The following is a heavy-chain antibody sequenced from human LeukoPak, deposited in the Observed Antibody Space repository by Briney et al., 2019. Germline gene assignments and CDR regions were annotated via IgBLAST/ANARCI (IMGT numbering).Heavy chain of an antibody. CDR2: IKQDGSEK. CDR1: GFTFSSYW. Sequence: GGSLRLSCAASGFTFSSYWMSWVRQAPEKGLEWVANIKQDGSEKYYVDSVEGRFTISRDNAKNSLYLQMNSLRAEDTAVYYCARGADCSSTSCPQGNDYWGQGTLVTVSS. CDR3: ARGADCSSTSCPQGNDY. V-gene: IGHV3-7*03. D-gene: IGHD2-2*01. J-gene: IGHJ4*02.